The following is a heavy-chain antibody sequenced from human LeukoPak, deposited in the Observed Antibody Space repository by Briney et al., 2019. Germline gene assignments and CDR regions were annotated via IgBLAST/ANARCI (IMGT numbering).Heavy chain of an antibody. D-gene: IGHD4-23*01. CDR2: ISSSSSYI. CDR1: GFTFSSYS. Sequence: GRSLRLSCAASGFTFSSYSMNWVRQAPGKGLEWVSSISSSSSYIYSADSVKGRFTIARDNAKNALYLQMNRPRAEDTAVYYCARGAGGTRSRYWHFDLWGRGTLVTVSS. J-gene: IGHJ2*01. V-gene: IGHV3-21*01. CDR3: ARGAGGTRSRYWHFDL.